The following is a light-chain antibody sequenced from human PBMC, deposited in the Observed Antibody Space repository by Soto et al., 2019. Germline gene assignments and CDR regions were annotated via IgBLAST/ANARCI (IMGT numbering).Light chain of an antibody. V-gene: IGKV3-15*01. J-gene: IGKJ1*01. CDR2: VAS. CDR3: EQYNNWART. CDR1: QSVSNY. Sequence: IVMTQSPATLSVSPGERATLSCRASQSVSNYLAWYQQRPVQAPRLLIFVASTRATDIPARFSGSGSWTEFTLTISSLQSEDFAVYYGEQYNNWARTFGQGTKVEIK.